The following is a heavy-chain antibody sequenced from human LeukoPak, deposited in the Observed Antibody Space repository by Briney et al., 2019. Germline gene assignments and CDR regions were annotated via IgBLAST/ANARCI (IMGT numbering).Heavy chain of an antibody. CDR3: AGDPTGSRVFDF. CDR2: VYYSGAT. Sequence: PSETLSLTCTVSGDSKNSYYWSWIRQPPGKGLEWIGYVYYSGATNYNPSLKSRGFISIDTSKNQFYLRLTSVTAADTAVYYCAGDPTGSRVFDFWGQGTLVTVSS. CDR1: GDSKNSYY. J-gene: IGHJ3*01. D-gene: IGHD3-10*01. V-gene: IGHV4-59*01.